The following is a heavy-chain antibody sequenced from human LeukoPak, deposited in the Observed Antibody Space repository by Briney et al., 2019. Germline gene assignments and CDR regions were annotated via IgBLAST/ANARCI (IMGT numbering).Heavy chain of an antibody. Sequence: GASVKVSCKASGGTFSSYAISWVRQAPGQGLEWMGGIIPIFGTANYAQKFQGRVTITADESTSTAYMELSSLRSEDTAVYYCAIGMTSLVVVAARFDYWGQGTLVTVSS. J-gene: IGHJ4*02. CDR3: AIGMTSLVVVAARFDY. V-gene: IGHV1-69*13. CDR2: IIPIFGTA. D-gene: IGHD2-15*01. CDR1: GGTFSSYA.